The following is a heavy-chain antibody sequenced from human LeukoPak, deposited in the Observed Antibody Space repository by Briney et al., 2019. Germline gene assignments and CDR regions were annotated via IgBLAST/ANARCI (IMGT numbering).Heavy chain of an antibody. CDR1: GGSFSGYY. CDR3: ARGRGQFSYDYVWGSYRFYY. V-gene: IGHV4-34*01. Sequence: SETLSLTCAVYGGSFSGYYWSWIRQPPGKGLEWIGEINHSGSTNYNPSLKSRVTISVDTSKNQFSLKLSSVTAADTAVYYCARGRGQFSYDYVWGSYRFYYWGQGTLVTVSS. CDR2: INHSGST. J-gene: IGHJ4*02. D-gene: IGHD3-16*02.